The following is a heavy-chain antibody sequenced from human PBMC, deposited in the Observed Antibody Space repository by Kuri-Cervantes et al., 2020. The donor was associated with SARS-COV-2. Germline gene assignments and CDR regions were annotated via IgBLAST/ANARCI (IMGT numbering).Heavy chain of an antibody. CDR3: ARPVDTAMVGGLDY. J-gene: IGHJ4*02. D-gene: IGHD5-18*01. Sequence: ASVKVSCKASGYPFPNNAISWVRQATGQGLEWMGWMNPNSGNTGYAQKFQGRVTMTRNTSISTAYMELSSLRSEDTAVYYCARPVDTAMVGGLDYWGQGTLVTVSS. CDR2: MNPNSGNT. V-gene: IGHV1-8*02. CDR1: GYPFPNNA.